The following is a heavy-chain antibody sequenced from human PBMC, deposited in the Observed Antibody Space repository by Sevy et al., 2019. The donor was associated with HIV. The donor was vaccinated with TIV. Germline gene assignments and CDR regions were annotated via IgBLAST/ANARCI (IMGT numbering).Heavy chain of an antibody. CDR3: ARVRSCSGGICYSGGWFDP. Sequence: GGSLRLSCAASGFIVSSNYMSWVRQAPGKGLEWVSVIYSGGSTYYADSVKGRFTISRDNSKNTLYLQMNSLRAEDTAVYYCARVRSCSGGICYSGGWFDPWGQRTLVTVSS. J-gene: IGHJ5*02. V-gene: IGHV3-53*01. CDR1: GFIVSSNY. CDR2: IYSGGST. D-gene: IGHD2-15*01.